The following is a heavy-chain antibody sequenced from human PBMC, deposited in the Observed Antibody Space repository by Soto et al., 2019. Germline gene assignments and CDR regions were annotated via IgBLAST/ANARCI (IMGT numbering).Heavy chain of an antibody. CDR2: ISPNNGAT. CDR3: ARQPVMTAAGTAGNWFDP. Sequence: QVQLVQSGAEVQKPGASVKVSCKGYGYTFTAYYMHWVRQAPGQGLEWMGWISPNNGATNYAQKFQGRVTMTRDTSISTTYMELSSLTSDDTAVYYCARQPVMTAAGTAGNWFDPWGQGTLVTVSS. J-gene: IGHJ5*02. D-gene: IGHD6-13*01. CDR1: GYTFTAYY. V-gene: IGHV1-2*02.